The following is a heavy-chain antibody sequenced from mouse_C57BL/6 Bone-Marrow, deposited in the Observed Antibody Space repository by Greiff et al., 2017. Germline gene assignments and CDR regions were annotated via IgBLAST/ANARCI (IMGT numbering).Heavy chain of an antibody. V-gene: IGHV1-15*01. J-gene: IGHJ2*01. CDR2: IDPETGGT. CDR3: TVFGFDY. CDR1: GYTFTDYE. Sequence: VQLQQSGAELVRPGASVTLSCKASGYTFTDYEMHWVKQTPVHGLEWIGAIDPETGGTAYNQKFKGKAILTADKSSSTAYMELRVQTSEDSAVSYCTVFGFDYWGQVTTLTVSS.